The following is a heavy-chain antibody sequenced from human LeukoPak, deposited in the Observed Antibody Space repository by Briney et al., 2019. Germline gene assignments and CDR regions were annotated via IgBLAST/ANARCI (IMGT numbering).Heavy chain of an antibody. J-gene: IGHJ4*02. CDR2: ISGSGGST. V-gene: IGHV3-23*01. Sequence: GGSLRLSCAASGFTFSSYAMSWVRQAPGKGLEWVSAISGSGGSTYYADSVKGRFTISRDNSKNTLYLQMNSLRAEDTAVYYCAILGTSQLFGYWGQGTLVTVSS. CDR3: AILGTSQLFGY. D-gene: IGHD7-27*01. CDR1: GFTFSSYA.